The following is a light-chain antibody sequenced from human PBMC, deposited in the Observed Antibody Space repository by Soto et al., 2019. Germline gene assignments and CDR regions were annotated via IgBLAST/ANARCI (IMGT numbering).Light chain of an antibody. J-gene: IGKJ5*01. Sequence: DIQMTQSPSSLSASVGDRVTITCQASQDISNYLNWYQQKPGKAPKLLIYDASNLETGVPSRFSGSRSGTDFTFTISSLQPEDIATYYCQSYDNLPSITFGQGTRLEIK. V-gene: IGKV1-33*01. CDR1: QDISNY. CDR3: QSYDNLPSIT. CDR2: DAS.